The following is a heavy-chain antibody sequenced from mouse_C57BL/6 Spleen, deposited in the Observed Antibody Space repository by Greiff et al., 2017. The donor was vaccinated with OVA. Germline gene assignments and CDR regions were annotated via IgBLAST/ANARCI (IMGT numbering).Heavy chain of an antibody. J-gene: IGHJ4*01. CDR1: GYTFTSYW. V-gene: IGHV1-64*01. CDR2: IHPNSGST. CDR3: AIDSSGDYAMDY. D-gene: IGHD3-2*02. Sequence: QVQLQQPGAELVKPGASVKLSCKASGYTFTSYWMHWVKQRPGQGLEWIGMIHPNSGSTNYNEKFKSKATLTVDKSSSTAYMQRSSLTSEDSAVYYCAIDSSGDYAMDYWGQGTSVTVSS.